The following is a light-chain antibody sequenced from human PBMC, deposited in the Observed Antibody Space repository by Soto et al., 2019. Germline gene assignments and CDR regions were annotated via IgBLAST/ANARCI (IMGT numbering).Light chain of an antibody. V-gene: IGLV2-11*01. CDR3: CSYAGSYTYV. Sequence: QSALTQPRSVSGSPGQSVTISCTGTSSDVGGYNFVSWYQHHPGKAPKLMIYTVIQRPSGVPDRFSASKSGNTASLTISGLQAEDEADYYCCSYAGSYTYVFGTGTKVTGL. CDR1: SSDVGGYNF. J-gene: IGLJ1*01. CDR2: TVI.